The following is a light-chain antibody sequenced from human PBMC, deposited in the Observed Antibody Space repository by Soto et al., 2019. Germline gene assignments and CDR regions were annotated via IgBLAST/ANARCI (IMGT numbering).Light chain of an antibody. J-gene: IGKJ5*01. CDR1: QRVKTF. CDR3: QQRSNWPPIT. Sequence: EIVLTQSPATLSLSPGERATLSCRASQRVKTFLVWYQQRPDQAPRLLIHDASHRAAGIPARFSGSGFGTDFTLTISSLEPEDAAVYYCQQRSNWPPITFGQGTRLEIK. V-gene: IGKV3-11*01. CDR2: DAS.